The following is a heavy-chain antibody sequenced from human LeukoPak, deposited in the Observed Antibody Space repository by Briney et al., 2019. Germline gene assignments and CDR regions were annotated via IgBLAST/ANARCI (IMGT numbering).Heavy chain of an antibody. CDR3: ARGLRHCDRTSCFQPFDC. CDR2: TCADGYT. CDR1: GFTVSSSY. J-gene: IGHJ4*02. V-gene: IGHV3-53*01. D-gene: IGHD2-2*01. Sequence: GGSLRLSCAASGFTVSSSYMTWVCQAPGKGLEWVSITCADGYTFYADSVKGRFTISRDSSKNTLCLQMNSLRAEDTAMYYCARGLRHCDRTSCFQPFDCWGQGTLVTVSS.